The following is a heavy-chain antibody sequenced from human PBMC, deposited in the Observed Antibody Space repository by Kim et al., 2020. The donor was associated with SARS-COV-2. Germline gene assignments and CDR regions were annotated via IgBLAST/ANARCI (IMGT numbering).Heavy chain of an antibody. D-gene: IGHD2-8*01. J-gene: IGHJ4*02. CDR2: ISYDGSNK. CDR3: ARGPSIVLMVYELLDY. CDR1: GFTFSSYA. V-gene: IGHV3-30-3*01. Sequence: GGSLRLSCAASGFTFSSYAMHWVRQAPGKGLEWVAVISYDGSNKYYADSVKGRFTISRDNSKNTLYLQMNSLRAEDTAVYYCARGPSIVLMVYELLDYWGQGTLVTVSS.